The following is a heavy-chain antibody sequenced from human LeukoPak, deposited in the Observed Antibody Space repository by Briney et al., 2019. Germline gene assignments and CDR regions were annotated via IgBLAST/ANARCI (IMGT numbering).Heavy chain of an antibody. D-gene: IGHD1-26*01. J-gene: IGHJ4*02. CDR1: GFTFSGYG. Sequence: PGGSLRLSCAASGFTFSGYGMHWVRQAPGKGLEWVAFIRYDGSNKYYADSVKGRFTISRDNSKNTLYLQMNSLRVEDTAVYYCAKSYWEPLNQFDYWGQGTLVTV. CDR2: IRYDGSNK. V-gene: IGHV3-30*02. CDR3: AKSYWEPLNQFDY.